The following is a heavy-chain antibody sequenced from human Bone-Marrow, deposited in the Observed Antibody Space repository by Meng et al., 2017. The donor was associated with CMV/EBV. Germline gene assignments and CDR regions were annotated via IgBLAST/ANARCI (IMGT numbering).Heavy chain of an antibody. CDR1: GFTFSDYY. V-gene: IGHV3-69-1*02. CDR3: ARDTIAARPGVKYFAL. J-gene: IGHJ2*01. D-gene: IGHD6-6*01. CDR2: ISSSSTI. Sequence: GGSLRLSCAASGFTFSDYYMNWVRQAPGKGLEWVSSISSSSTIYYADSVKGRFTISRDNAKNSLYLQMNSLRAEDTAVYYCARDTIAARPGVKYFALWGRGNRVTGAS.